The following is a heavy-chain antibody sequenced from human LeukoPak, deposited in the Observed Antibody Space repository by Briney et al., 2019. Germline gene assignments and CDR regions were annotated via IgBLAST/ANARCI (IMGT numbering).Heavy chain of an antibody. CDR1: GFTFSSYS. D-gene: IGHD2-2*01. J-gene: IGHJ4*02. CDR2: ISKSSDRI. Sequence: HPGGSLRLSCAASGFTFSSYSMNWVRQAPGKGLEWVSYISKSSDRIYHADSVKGRFTISRDNAKNSLYLQMDSLRAEDTAVYYCARDLLNDEGSSYFFDQWGQGTLVTVSS. V-gene: IGHV3-48*04. CDR3: ARDLLNDEGSSYFFDQ.